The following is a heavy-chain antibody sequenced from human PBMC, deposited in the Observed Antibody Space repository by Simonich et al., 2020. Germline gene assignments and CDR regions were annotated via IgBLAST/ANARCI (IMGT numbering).Heavy chain of an antibody. J-gene: IGHJ3*02. CDR3: ARGRLTGDKGAFDI. V-gene: IGHV1-2*02. D-gene: IGHD7-27*01. CDR1: GYTFTGYY. CDR2: LNPNSGGT. Sequence: QVQLVQSGAEVKKPGASVKVSCKASGYTFTGYYMHWVRQAPGQGLEGMGWLNPNSGGTNYAQKLQGRVTVNRDTSISTAYMELSRLRSDDTAVYYCARGRLTGDKGAFDIWGQGTMVTVSS.